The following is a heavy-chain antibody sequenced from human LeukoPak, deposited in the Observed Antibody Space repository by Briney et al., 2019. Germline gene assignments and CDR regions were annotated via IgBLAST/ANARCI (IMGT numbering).Heavy chain of an antibody. J-gene: IGHJ1*01. CDR1: GGSFSGYY. V-gene: IGHV4-34*01. Sequence: SETLSLTCAVYGGSFSGYYWSWIRQPPGKGLEWIGEINHSGSTNYNPSLKSRVTISVDTSKNQFSLKLSSVTAADTAVYYCARGRVVVTAIVYFQHWGQGTLVIVSS. CDR2: INHSGST. D-gene: IGHD2-21*02. CDR3: ARGRVVVTAIVYFQH.